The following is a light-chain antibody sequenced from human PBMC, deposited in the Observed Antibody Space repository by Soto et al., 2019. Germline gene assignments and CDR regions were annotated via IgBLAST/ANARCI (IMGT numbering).Light chain of an antibody. V-gene: IGKV1-5*03. CDR3: QHYNSYSEA. CDR2: KAS. J-gene: IGKJ1*01. Sequence: IPMTQSPSTLSGSVGDRDTIPCRASQTISSWLAWYQQKPGKAPKLLIYKASTLKSGVPSRFSGSGSGTEFTLTISSLQPDDFATYYCQHYNSYSEAFGQGTKVDIK. CDR1: QTISSW.